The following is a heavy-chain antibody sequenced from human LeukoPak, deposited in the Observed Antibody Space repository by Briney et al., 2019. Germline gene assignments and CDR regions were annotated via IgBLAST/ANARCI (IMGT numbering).Heavy chain of an antibody. V-gene: IGHV4-38-2*01. D-gene: IGHD6-19*01. J-gene: IGHJ1*01. CDR3: ARNEGIVVAGTWFDS. CDR1: GFSSSGGYY. Sequence: SETLSLNCAVSGFSSSGGYYWVWIRQPPGKGLEWIGSVYHNGNTLFNTSLKSRVTLSVDSSKNQFSLRLSSVTAADTARYYCARNEGIVVAGTWFDSWGQGTLVFVSS. CDR2: VYHNGNT.